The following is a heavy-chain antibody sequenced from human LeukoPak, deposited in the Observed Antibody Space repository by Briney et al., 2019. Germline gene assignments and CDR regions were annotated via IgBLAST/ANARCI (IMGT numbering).Heavy chain of an antibody. CDR2: IWYDGSNK. J-gene: IGHJ6*02. V-gene: IGHV3-33*01. Sequence: GGSLRLSCAASGFTFSSYGMHWVRQAPGKGLEWVAVIWYDGSNKYYADSVKGRFTISRDNSKNTLYLQMNSLRAEDTAVYYCARGETVAGTYGMDVWGQGTTVTVSS. CDR3: ARGETVAGTYGMDV. D-gene: IGHD6-19*01. CDR1: GFTFSSYG.